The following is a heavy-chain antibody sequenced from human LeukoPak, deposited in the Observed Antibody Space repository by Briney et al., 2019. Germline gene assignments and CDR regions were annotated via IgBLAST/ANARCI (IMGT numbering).Heavy chain of an antibody. Sequence: ASVTVSCKASGYTFTSYGISWVRQAPGQGLEWMGWISAYNGNTNYAQTLQGRVTMTTDTSTSTAYMEPRSLRSDGTAVYCCARDSSRITIFGVVINPDYWGQGTLVTVSS. J-gene: IGHJ4*02. V-gene: IGHV1-18*01. CDR1: GYTFTSYG. CDR2: ISAYNGNT. CDR3: ARDSSRITIFGVVINPDY. D-gene: IGHD3-3*01.